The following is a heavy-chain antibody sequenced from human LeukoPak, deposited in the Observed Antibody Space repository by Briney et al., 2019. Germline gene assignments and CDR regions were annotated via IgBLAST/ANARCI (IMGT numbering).Heavy chain of an antibody. CDR1: GGSFSGYY. J-gene: IGHJ6*03. CDR2: INHSGST. Sequence: PSETLSLTCAVYGGSFSGYYWSWIRQPPGKGLEWIGEINHSGSTNYNPSLKSRVTISVDTSKNQFSLKLSSVTAADTAVYYCARDRGASSSYYYYMDVWGKGTTVTISS. CDR3: ARDRGASSSYYYYMDV. D-gene: IGHD2-15*01. V-gene: IGHV4-34*01.